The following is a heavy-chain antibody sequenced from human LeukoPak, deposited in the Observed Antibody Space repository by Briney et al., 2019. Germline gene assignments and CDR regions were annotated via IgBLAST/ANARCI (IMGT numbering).Heavy chain of an antibody. CDR3: ARDLGYCSRTSCYRNWFDP. CDR1: GYTFTSYG. V-gene: IGHV1-18*01. CDR2: ISAYNGNT. Sequence: ASVKVSCKASGYTFTSYGISWVRQAPGQGLEWMGWISAYNGNTNYAQKLLGRVTMTTDTSTSTAYMELRSLRSDDTAVYYCARDLGYCSRTSCYRNWFDPWGQGTLVTVSS. D-gene: IGHD2-2*01. J-gene: IGHJ5*02.